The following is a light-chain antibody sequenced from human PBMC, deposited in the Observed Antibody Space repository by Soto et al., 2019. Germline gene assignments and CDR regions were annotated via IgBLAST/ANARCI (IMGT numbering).Light chain of an antibody. Sequence: QSVLTQPPSASGSPGQSVTISCTGTSSDVGGHNYVSWYQQHPGKAPKLMIYEVTERPSGVSDRFSGSKSANTASLTVSGLQAEDEADYYCSSYGGNNNYVFGTGTKVTVL. J-gene: IGLJ1*01. V-gene: IGLV2-8*01. CDR2: EVT. CDR1: SSDVGGHNY. CDR3: SSYGGNNNYV.